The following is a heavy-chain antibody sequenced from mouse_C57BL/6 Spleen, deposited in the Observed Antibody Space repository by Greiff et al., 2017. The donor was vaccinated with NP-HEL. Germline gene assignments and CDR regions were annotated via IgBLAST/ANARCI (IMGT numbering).Heavy chain of an antibody. CDR2: IYPRSGNT. CDR1: GYTFTSYG. V-gene: IGHV1-81*01. Sequence: VQLQQSGAELARPGASVKLSCKASGYTFTSYGISWVKQRTGQGLEWIGEIYPRSGNTYYNEKFKGKATLTADKSSSTAYMELRSLTSEDSAVYFCARSESSGYVYFDYWGQGTTLTVSS. D-gene: IGHD3-2*02. J-gene: IGHJ2*01. CDR3: ARSESSGYVYFDY.